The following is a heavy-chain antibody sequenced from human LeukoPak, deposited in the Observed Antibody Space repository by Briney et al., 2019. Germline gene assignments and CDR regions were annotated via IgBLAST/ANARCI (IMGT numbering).Heavy chain of an antibody. Sequence: ASVKVSCKASGYTFTSYGISWVRQAPGQGLEWMGWISAYNGNTNYAQKLQGRVTMTTDTSTSTAYMELRSLRSDDTAVYYCARARQLLQTGAFDIWGQGTMVTVSS. CDR3: ARARQLLQTGAFDI. CDR2: ISAYNGNT. CDR1: GYTFTSYG. D-gene: IGHD6-6*01. V-gene: IGHV1-18*01. J-gene: IGHJ3*02.